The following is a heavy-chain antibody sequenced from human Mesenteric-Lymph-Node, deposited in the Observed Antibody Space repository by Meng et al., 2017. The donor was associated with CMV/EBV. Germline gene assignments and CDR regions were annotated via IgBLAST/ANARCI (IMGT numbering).Heavy chain of an antibody. CDR3: ARVSTTYGSGSYYGWFDP. CDR2: INHSGST. CDR1: GGSFSGYY. J-gene: IGHJ5*02. Sequence: SETLSLTCAVYGGSFSGYYWSWIRQPPGKGLEWIGEINHSGSTNYNPSLKSRVTISVDTSKNQFSLKLSSVTAADTAVYYCARVSTTYGSGSYYGWFDPWGQGTLVTVSS. V-gene: IGHV4-34*01. D-gene: IGHD3-10*01.